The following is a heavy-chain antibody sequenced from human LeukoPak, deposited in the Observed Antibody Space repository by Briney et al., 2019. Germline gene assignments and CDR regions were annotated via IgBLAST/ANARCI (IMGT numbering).Heavy chain of an antibody. Sequence: GGSLRLSCAASGFTFSSYAMSWVRQAPGKGLEWVSVISGSGDNTYYADSVKGRFTISRDNSKNTLYLQMNSLRAEDTALYYCARILYSAFDIWGQGIMVTVSS. V-gene: IGHV3-23*01. J-gene: IGHJ3*02. CDR2: ISGSGDNT. D-gene: IGHD1-1*01. CDR1: GFTFSSYA. CDR3: ARILYSAFDI.